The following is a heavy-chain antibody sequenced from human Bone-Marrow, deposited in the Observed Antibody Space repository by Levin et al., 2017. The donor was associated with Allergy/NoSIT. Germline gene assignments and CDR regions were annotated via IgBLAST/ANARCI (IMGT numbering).Heavy chain of an antibody. Sequence: PSETLSLTCTVSGGSISSGDYYWSWIRQPPGKGLEWIGYIYYSGSTYYNPSLKSRVTISVDTSKNQFSLKLSSVTAADTAVYYCARGVGRIVVGDHFDYWGQGTLVTVSS. V-gene: IGHV4-30-4*01. CDR1: GGSISSGDYY. CDR2: IYYSGST. CDR3: ARGVGRIVVGDHFDY. D-gene: IGHD3-22*01. J-gene: IGHJ4*02.